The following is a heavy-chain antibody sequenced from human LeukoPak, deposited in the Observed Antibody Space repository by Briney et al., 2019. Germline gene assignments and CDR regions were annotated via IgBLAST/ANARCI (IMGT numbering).Heavy chain of an antibody. CDR2: ISSSSSYI. CDR1: GFTFSSYS. J-gene: IGHJ6*03. Sequence: GGSLRLSCAASGFTFSSYSMNWARQAPGKGLEWVSSISSSSSYIYYADSVKGRFTISRDNAKNSLYLQMNSLRAEDTAVYYCARAPPYVGYYYMDVWGKGTTVTVSS. V-gene: IGHV3-21*01. CDR3: ARAPPYVGYYYMDV. D-gene: IGHD1-26*01.